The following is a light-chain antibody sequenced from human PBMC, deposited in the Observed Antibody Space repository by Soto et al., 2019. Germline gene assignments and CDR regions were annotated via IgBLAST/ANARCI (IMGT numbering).Light chain of an antibody. CDR3: SSYTNKDTLL. Sequence: QSALTQPASVSGSPGQSITISCTGTSSDVGGYDHVSWYQQHPGKAPKLIIYDVTVRPSGISRRFSGSKSDNTASLAVSGLQPEDEADYYCSSYTNKDTLLFGGGTKVTVV. CDR2: DVT. V-gene: IGLV2-14*03. J-gene: IGLJ3*02. CDR1: SSDVGGYDH.